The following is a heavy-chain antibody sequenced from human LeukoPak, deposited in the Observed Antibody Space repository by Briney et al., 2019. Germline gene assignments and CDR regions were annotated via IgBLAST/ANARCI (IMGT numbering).Heavy chain of an antibody. CDR2: IKQDGSEK. J-gene: IGHJ4*02. Sequence: GGTLTLTCAAYGFMLRTYWMTWVRQTPGKGLEWVANIKQDGSEKFYVQSVEDLFTISCGSAMNSLYLQVSSLRADDSARYYFARNLYVSVGPAAGVFDYWGQGTLVTVSS. D-gene: IGHD2-2*01. CDR1: GFMLRTYW. V-gene: IGHV3-7*01. CDR3: ARNLYVSVGPAAGVFDY.